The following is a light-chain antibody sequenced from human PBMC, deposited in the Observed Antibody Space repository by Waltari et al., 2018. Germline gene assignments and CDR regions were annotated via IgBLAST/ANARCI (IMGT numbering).Light chain of an antibody. J-gene: IGKJ4*01. V-gene: IGKV3-20*01. CDR2: GAS. Sequence: EIALTQSPGTLSLSPGDRVTLSCRASQSLSSSYLAWYQQKPVQAPRLLIYGASSRTTGIPDRFSGSGSGTDFTLTISRLEPEDFAVDYCQQYGSSPTTFGGGTKVEIK. CDR3: QQYGSSPTT. CDR1: QSLSSSY.